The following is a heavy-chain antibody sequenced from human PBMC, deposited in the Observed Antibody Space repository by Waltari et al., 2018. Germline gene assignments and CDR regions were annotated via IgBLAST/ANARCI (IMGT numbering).Heavy chain of an antibody. D-gene: IGHD6-13*01. V-gene: IGHV4-61*02. CDR3: ARGVTGYSSSWYLLWFDP. Sequence: QVQLQESGPGLVKPSQTLSLTCTVSGGSISSGSYYWSWIRQPAGKGLEWIGRIYTSGSTNYNPSLKSRVTISVDTSKNQFSLKLSSVTAADTAVYYCARGVTGYSSSWYLLWFDPWGQGTLVTVSS. CDR1: GGSISSGSYY. J-gene: IGHJ5*02. CDR2: IYTSGST.